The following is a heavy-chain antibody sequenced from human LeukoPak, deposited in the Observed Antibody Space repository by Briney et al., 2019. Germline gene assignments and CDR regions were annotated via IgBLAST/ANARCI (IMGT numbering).Heavy chain of an antibody. V-gene: IGHV3-7*01. CDR3: SRSQYYHFWSGYYGY. D-gene: IGHD3-3*01. CDR1: GFTFSRYW. Sequence: GGSLSLSCAASGFTFSRYWMSWVRQAPGKGLEWVANIKQDGSEKYYVDSVKGQFTITSENANNSLYLQMNSLRPEDTVVYYCSRSQYYHFWSGYYGYWGQGTLVTVSS. J-gene: IGHJ4*02. CDR2: IKQDGSEK.